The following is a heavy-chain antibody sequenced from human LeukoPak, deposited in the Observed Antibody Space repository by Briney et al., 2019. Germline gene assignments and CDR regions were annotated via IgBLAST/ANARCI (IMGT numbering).Heavy chain of an antibody. CDR3: ARGGLQWLAPGPTY. CDR2: IYYSGST. J-gene: IGHJ4*02. V-gene: IGHV4-59*01. Sequence: SETLSLTCTVSGGSISSYYWSWIRQPPGKGLEWIGYIYYSGSTNYNPSLKSRVTISVDTSKNQFSLKLSSVTAADTAVYYCARGGLQWLAPGPTYWGQGTLVTVSS. CDR1: GGSISSYY. D-gene: IGHD6-19*01.